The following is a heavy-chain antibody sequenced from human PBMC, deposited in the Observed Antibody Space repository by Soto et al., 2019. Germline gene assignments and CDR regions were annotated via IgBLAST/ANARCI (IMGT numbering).Heavy chain of an antibody. V-gene: IGHV4-34*01. J-gene: IGHJ4*02. D-gene: IGHD6-13*01. CDR2: INHSGST. CDR1: GGSFSGYY. Sequence: QVQLQQWGAGLLKPSETLSLTCAVYGGSFSGYYWSWIRQPPGKGLEWIGEINHSGSTNYNPSLKSRVTISVDTSKNQFSLKLSSVTAADTTVYYCARGPGPSTAGFSFDYWGQGTLVTVSS. CDR3: ARGPGPSTAGFSFDY.